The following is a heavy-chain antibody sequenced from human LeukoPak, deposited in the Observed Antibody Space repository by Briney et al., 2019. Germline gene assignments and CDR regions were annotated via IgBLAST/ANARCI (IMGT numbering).Heavy chain of an antibody. V-gene: IGHV3-23*01. CDR3: AKGGLVHRFDP. CDR1: GFTFSSYA. CDR2: ISGSGDNT. J-gene: IGHJ5*02. Sequence: GGSLRLSCAASGFTFSSYAMSWVRQAPGKGLEWVSGISGSGDNTYYADSVKGRFTISRDNSKNTLYLQMNSLRADDTAVYYCAKGGLVHRFDPWGQGTLVTVSS.